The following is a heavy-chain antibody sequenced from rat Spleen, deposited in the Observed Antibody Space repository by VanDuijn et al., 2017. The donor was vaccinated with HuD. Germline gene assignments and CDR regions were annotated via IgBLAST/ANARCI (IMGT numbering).Heavy chain of an antibody. V-gene: IGHV2S12*01. CDR2: ISSGGYT. CDR1: GFSLTSNG. Sequence: QVHLKESGPGLVQPSQTLSLTCTVSGFSLTSNGVSWVRRPPGKGLEWIATISSGGYTYYDSVLKSRLSISRDTSKSQVFLKMTSLQTEDTAIYFCTRDHSYWGNYYPGGFAYWGQGTLVTVSS. D-gene: IGHD1-12*01. CDR3: TRDHSYWGNYYPGGFAY. J-gene: IGHJ3*01.